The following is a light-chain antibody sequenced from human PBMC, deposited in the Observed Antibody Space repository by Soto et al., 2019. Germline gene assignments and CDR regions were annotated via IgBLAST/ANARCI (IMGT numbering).Light chain of an antibody. V-gene: IGLV2-8*01. CDR3: SSYAGSNILV. CDR2: EVT. J-gene: IGLJ3*02. CDR1: SSNVGGYNY. Sequence: QSALTQPPSASWSPGQSVTISCTGTSSNVGGYNYVSRYQQHPGKVPKLMIYEVTKRPSGVPDRFSGSKSGNTASLTVSGLQAEDEADYYCSSYAGSNILVFGGGTKLTVL.